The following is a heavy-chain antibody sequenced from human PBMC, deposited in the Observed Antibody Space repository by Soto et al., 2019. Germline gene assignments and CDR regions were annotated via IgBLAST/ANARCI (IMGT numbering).Heavy chain of an antibody. Sequence: QVQLQESGPGLVKPSETLSLTCTVSGGSISSYYWSWIRQPPGKGLEWIGYIYYSGSTNYNPSLRIRVNIEVDKSKNQFSLKLSSVTAADTAVYYCARGAGQKLSSNWFDPWGQGNLVTVSS. D-gene: IGHD3-10*01. CDR2: IYYSGST. J-gene: IGHJ5*02. CDR1: GGSISSYY. V-gene: IGHV4-59*01. CDR3: ARGAGQKLSSNWFDP.